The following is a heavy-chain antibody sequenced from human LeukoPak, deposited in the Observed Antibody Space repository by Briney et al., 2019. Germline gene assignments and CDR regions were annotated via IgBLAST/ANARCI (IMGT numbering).Heavy chain of an antibody. J-gene: IGHJ4*02. CDR2: IYYSGSA. Sequence: SETLSLTCTVSGGSISSGGHYWSWIRQHPGKGLEWIGYIYYSGSAYYNPSLKSRVTISVDTSKNQFSLKLSSVTAADTAEYYCAREFGSTSPPDYWGQGTLVTVSS. D-gene: IGHD2-2*01. CDR3: AREFGSTSPPDY. V-gene: IGHV4-31*03. CDR1: GGSISSGGHY.